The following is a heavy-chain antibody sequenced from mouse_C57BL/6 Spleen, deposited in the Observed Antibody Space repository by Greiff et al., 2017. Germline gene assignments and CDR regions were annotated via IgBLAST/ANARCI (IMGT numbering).Heavy chain of an antibody. V-gene: IGHV1-15*01. D-gene: IGHD2-3*01. J-gene: IGHJ2*01. CDR1: GYTFTDYE. CDR3: TRDGYFDY. CDR2: IDPETGGT. Sequence: QVQLKESGAELVRPGASVTLSCKASGYTFTDYEMHWVKQTPVHGLEWIGAIDPETGGTAYNQKFEGKAILTADKSSSTAYMELRSLTSEDTAGYYCTRDGYFDYWGQGTTLRVSS.